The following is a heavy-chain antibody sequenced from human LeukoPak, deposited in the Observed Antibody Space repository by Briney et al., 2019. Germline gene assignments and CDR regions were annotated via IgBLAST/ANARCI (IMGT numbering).Heavy chain of an antibody. Sequence: GGSLRLSCAASGFTFSGSWMHWVRQTPGKGLVWVSRIVGDGSVTSYADSVKGRFTISRDNAKNTVYLQMNSLRDEDTAVYYCARFVMVTAGDYWGQGTLVTVSS. CDR3: ARFVMVTAGDY. CDR2: IVGDGSVT. J-gene: IGHJ4*02. V-gene: IGHV3-74*01. CDR1: GFTFSGSW. D-gene: IGHD2-21*02.